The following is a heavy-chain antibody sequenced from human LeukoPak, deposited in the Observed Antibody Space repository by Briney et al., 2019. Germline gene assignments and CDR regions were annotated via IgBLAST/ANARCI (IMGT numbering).Heavy chain of an antibody. J-gene: IGHJ4*02. CDR1: GFTFSSYG. CDR2: ISSSSNYV. CDR3: AREASGFDYYDSSGYYSYFDY. V-gene: IGHV3-21*01. Sequence: GGSLTLSCAVTGFTFSSYGMSWVRQAPGKGLEWVSSISSSSNYVFYADSVKGRITISRDNAKNSLYLQMNSLRAEDTAVYYCAREASGFDYYDSSGYYSYFDYWGQGTLVTVSS. D-gene: IGHD3-22*01.